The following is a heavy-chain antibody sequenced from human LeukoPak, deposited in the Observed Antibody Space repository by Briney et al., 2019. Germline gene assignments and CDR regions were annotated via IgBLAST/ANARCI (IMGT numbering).Heavy chain of an antibody. V-gene: IGHV4-59*01. CDR3: ARDLPYGSGDY. CDR1: GGSISSYY. CDR2: VYDSGST. J-gene: IGHJ4*02. Sequence: SETLSLTCTVSGGSISSYYRSWIRQPPGKGLEWIGYVYDSGSTNYNPSLRSRVSISVDTSKNQFSLKLSSVTAADTAVYYCARDLPYGSGDYWGQGTLVTVSS. D-gene: IGHD3-10*01.